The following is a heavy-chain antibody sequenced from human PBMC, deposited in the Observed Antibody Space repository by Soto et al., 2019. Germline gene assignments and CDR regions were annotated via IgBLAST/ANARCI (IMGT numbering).Heavy chain of an antibody. CDR2: IIPIFGTA. J-gene: IGHJ6*02. V-gene: IGHV1-69*01. CDR3: ARDQGVDTAMEMSNYYYYYGMDV. Sequence: QVQLVQSGAEVKKPGSSVKVSCKASGGTFSSYAISWVRQAPGQGLEWMGGIIPIFGTANYAQKFQGRVTITADESPSTAYMELSSLRSEDTAVYYCARDQGVDTAMEMSNYYYYYGMDVWGQGTTVTVSS. CDR1: GGTFSSYA. D-gene: IGHD5-18*01.